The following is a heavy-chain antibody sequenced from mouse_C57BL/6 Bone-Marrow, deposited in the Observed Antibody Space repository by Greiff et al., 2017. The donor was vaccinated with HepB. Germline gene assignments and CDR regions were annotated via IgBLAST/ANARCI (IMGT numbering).Heavy chain of an antibody. V-gene: IGHV5-4*03. D-gene: IGHD1-1*01. CDR1: GFTFSSYA. Sequence: DVKLVESGGGLVKPGGSLKLSCAASGFTFSSYAMSWVRQTPEKRLEWVATISDGGSYTYYPDNVKGRFTIARDNAKNNRYLQMSHLKSEDTAMYYCARTYYYGSKDWFAYWGQGTLVTVSA. CDR2: ISDGGSYT. J-gene: IGHJ3*01. CDR3: ARTYYYGSKDWFAY.